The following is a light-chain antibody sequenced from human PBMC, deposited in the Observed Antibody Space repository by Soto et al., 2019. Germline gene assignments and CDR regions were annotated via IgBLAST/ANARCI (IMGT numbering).Light chain of an antibody. CDR1: NIGNKS. CDR2: DDS. CDR3: RVWDSSSDHTV. V-gene: IGLV3-21*02. J-gene: IGLJ1*01. Sequence: SYELTQPPSVSVAPGQTARITCGGNNIGNKSVHWYQQKPGQAPVLVVYDDSERPSGIPARLSGSNSGNTATLTITRVEAGDEADYYCRVWDSSSDHTVFGTGTKVTVL.